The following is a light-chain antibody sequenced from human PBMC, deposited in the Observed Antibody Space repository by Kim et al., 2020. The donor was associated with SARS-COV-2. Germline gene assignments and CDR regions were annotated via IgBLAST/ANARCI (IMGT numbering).Light chain of an antibody. CDR1: QPISIW. V-gene: IGKV1-12*01. Sequence: AAVGDRVTVACRASQPISIWLAWYQQKPGKAPNLLIYAAADLQSGVPSRFSGSGSGTQFTLTITSLQPEDSATYYCQQSKSFPITFGQETRLEIK. CDR3: QQSKSFPIT. J-gene: IGKJ5*01. CDR2: AAA.